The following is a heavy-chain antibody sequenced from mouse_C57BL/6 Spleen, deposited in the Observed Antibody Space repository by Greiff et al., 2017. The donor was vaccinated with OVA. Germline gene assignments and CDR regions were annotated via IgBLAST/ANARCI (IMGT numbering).Heavy chain of an antibody. CDR2: IYPGSGNT. CDR3: ARSGRRGAMDY. J-gene: IGHJ4*01. D-gene: IGHD3-1*01. Sequence: VQLVESGAELVRPGASVKLSCKASGYTFTDYYINWVKQRPGQGLEWIARIYPGSGNTYYNEKFKGKATLTAEKSSSTAYMQLSSLTSEDSAVYFCARSGRRGAMDYWGQGTSVTVSS. V-gene: IGHV1-76*01. CDR1: GYTFTDYY.